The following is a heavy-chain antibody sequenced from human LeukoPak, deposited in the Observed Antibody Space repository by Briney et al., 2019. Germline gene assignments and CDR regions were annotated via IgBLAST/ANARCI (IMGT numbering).Heavy chain of an antibody. CDR1: GGSISSGGYY. CDR3: ARGGEPNYYDSSGYYYPFDY. V-gene: IGHV4-30-2*01. Sequence: SETLSLTCAVSGGSISSGGYYWSWIRQPPGKGLEWIGYIYHSGSTYYNPSLKSRVTISVDRSKNQFSLKLNSVTAADTAVYYCARGGEPNYYDSSGYYYPFDYWGQGTLVTVSS. D-gene: IGHD3-22*01. CDR2: IYHSGST. J-gene: IGHJ4*02.